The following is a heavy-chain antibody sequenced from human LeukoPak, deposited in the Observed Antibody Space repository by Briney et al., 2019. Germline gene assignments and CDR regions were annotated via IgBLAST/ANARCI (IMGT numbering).Heavy chain of an antibody. J-gene: IGHJ4*02. CDR2: IYTSGST. D-gene: IGHD2-8*01. CDR1: GGSISSGSYY. V-gene: IGHV4-61*02. CDR3: ARAPLLNPGVLGYFDY. Sequence: PSETLSLTCTVSGGSISSGSYYWSWIRQPAGKGLEWSGRIYTSGSTNYNPSLKSRVTISVDTSKNQFSLKLSSVTAADTAVYYCARAPLLNPGVLGYFDYWGQGTLVTVSS.